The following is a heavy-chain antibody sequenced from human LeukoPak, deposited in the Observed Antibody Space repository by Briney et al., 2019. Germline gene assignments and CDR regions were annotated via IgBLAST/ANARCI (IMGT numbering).Heavy chain of an antibody. D-gene: IGHD6-13*01. J-gene: IGHJ4*02. CDR1: GFDFGDYA. V-gene: IGHV3-49*04. Sequence: PGGSLRLSCTASGFDFGDYAMSWVRQAPGKGLEWVGFVRSQAHGGTTDYAASLKGRFAISRDDSKSIAYLQMDSLETEDTAVYYCNGFSSSWYSPLLWGQGTLVTVSS. CDR3: NGFSSSWYSPLL. CDR2: VRSQAHGGTT.